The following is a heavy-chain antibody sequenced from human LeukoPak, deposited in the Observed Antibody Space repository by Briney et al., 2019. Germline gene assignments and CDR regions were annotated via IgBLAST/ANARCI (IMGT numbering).Heavy chain of an antibody. Sequence: GGSLRLSCAASGITFSNYGMSWVRQAPGKGLESVSYISSTGSNIYYADSVKGRFTISRDNAKKSLYLQMNSLRADDTAVYYCASSETHAYFQHWGQGTLVTVSS. CDR1: GITFSNYG. CDR3: ASSETHAYFQH. J-gene: IGHJ1*01. D-gene: IGHD6-19*01. V-gene: IGHV3-48*04. CDR2: ISSTGSNI.